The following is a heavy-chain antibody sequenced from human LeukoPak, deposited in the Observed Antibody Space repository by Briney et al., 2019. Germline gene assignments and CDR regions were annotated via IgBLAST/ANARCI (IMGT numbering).Heavy chain of an antibody. CDR1: GGSISSSSYY. Sequence: SETLSLTCTDSGGSISSSSYYWGWIRQPPGKGLEWIGSIYYSGSTYYNPSLKSRVTISVDTSKNQFSLKLSSVTAADTAVYYCARRNIAVAGLHFDYWGPGTLVTVSS. J-gene: IGHJ4*02. CDR2: IYYSGST. D-gene: IGHD6-19*01. V-gene: IGHV4-39*01. CDR3: ARRNIAVAGLHFDY.